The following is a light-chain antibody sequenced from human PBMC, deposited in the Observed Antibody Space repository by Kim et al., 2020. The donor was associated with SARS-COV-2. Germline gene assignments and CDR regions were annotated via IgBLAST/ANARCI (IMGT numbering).Light chain of an antibody. CDR3: QQYNSNSCT. J-gene: IGKJ1*01. CDR2: KAS. V-gene: IGKV1-5*03. CDR1: QSISSW. Sequence: ASVGDRVTITCRASQSISSWLAWYQQKPGKAPKLLIYKASSLESGVPSRFSGSGSGTEFTLTISSLQPDDFATYYCQQYNSNSCTFGQGTKVDIK.